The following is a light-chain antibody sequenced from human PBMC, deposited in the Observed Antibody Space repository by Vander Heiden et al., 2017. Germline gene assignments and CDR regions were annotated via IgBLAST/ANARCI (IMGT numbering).Light chain of an antibody. CDR2: AAS. J-gene: IGKJ5*01. CDR3: QQYGRSPT. Sequence: EVVLTQSPGILSLSPGDRAILSCRPSQSVASTYLAWYQQKPDQSPRLLIYAASSRATGIPDRFSGSGSGTDYTLTISRLEPEDFAVYFCQQYGRSPTFGQGTRLDIK. V-gene: IGKV3-20*01. CDR1: QSVASTY.